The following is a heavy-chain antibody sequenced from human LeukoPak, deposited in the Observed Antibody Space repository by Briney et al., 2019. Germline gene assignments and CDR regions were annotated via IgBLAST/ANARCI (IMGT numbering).Heavy chain of an antibody. CDR3: ARVGYYYDSSGYYDPIDY. J-gene: IGHJ4*02. CDR1: GFTFSSYA. Sequence: GGSLRLSCAASGFTFSSYAMHWVRQAPGKGLEWVAVISYDGSNKYYADSVKGRLTISRDNSKNTLYLQMNSLRAEDTAVYYCARVGYYYDSSGYYDPIDYWGQGTLVTVSS. CDR2: ISYDGSNK. D-gene: IGHD3-22*01. V-gene: IGHV3-30-3*01.